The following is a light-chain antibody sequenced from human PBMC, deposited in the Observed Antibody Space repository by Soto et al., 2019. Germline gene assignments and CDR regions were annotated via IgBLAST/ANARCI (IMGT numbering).Light chain of an antibody. V-gene: IGLV1-44*01. Sequence: QSVLTHPPSACWTPGHRVTISCSGSSSNVGGNPVNWYQHVPTTAPKLLIYTNTQRPSGVPDRFSGSKSGTSASLAISGLPSEDDDDYYCASWDDSLNRPVFGTGTKVTV. CDR3: ASWDDSLNRPV. CDR1: SSNVGGNP. J-gene: IGLJ1*01. CDR2: TNT.